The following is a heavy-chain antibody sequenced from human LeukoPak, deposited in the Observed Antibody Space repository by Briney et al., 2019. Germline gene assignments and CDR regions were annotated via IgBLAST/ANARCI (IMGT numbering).Heavy chain of an antibody. CDR2: IIPIFGTA. D-gene: IGHD2-2*01. V-gene: IGHV1-69*13. Sequence: ASVKVSCKASGGTFSSYAISWVRQAPRQGLEWMGGIIPIFGTANYAQKFQGRVTITADESTSTAYMELSSLRSEDTAVYYCARDLNPYCSSTSCRDEGFDYWGQGTLVTVSS. CDR3: ARDLNPYCSSTSCRDEGFDY. CDR1: GGTFSSYA. J-gene: IGHJ4*02.